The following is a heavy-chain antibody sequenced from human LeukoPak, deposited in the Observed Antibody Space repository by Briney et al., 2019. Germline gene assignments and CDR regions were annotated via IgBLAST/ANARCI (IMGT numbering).Heavy chain of an antibody. D-gene: IGHD2-21*02. Sequence: GGSLRLSCAASGFTSSSYWMSWVRQAPGKGLEWVANIKQDGSERYYVDSVKGRFTISRDNAKNSLYLQMNSLRAEDTAVYYCARRYCGGDCHSPYFDYWGQGTLVTVSS. J-gene: IGHJ4*02. CDR2: IKQDGSER. V-gene: IGHV3-7*01. CDR3: ARRYCGGDCHSPYFDY. CDR1: GFTSSSYW.